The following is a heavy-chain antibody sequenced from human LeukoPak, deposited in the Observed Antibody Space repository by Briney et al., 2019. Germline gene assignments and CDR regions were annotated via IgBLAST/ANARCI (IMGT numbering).Heavy chain of an antibody. CDR3: AKGYYDSSGYTYAFDM. D-gene: IGHD3-22*01. V-gene: IGHV4-61*02. CDR1: GGSISSGSYY. CDR2: IYTSGST. Sequence: SETLSLTCTVSGGSISSGSYYWSWIRQPAGKGLEWIGRIYTSGSTDYNPSLKSRVTISVDTSKNQFSLKLSSVTAADTALYYCAKGYYDSSGYTYAFDMWGQGTLVTVSS. J-gene: IGHJ3*02.